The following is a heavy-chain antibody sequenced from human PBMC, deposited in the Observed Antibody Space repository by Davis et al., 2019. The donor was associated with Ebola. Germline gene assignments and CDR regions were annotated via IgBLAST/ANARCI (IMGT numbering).Heavy chain of an antibody. Sequence: PGGSLRLSCAVSGFALSNYAMHWVRQAPGKGLEWVSSIRLEWVSRTGVSGAGTHYADSVKGRFNIGRDSSDHTLYLQMNRLTAEDTAVYYCARGNDYGLDNWGQGTLVTVSS. CDR1: GFALSNYA. D-gene: IGHD4-17*01. J-gene: IGHJ4*02. V-gene: IGHV3-23*01. CDR2: TGVSGAGT. CDR3: ARGNDYGLDN.